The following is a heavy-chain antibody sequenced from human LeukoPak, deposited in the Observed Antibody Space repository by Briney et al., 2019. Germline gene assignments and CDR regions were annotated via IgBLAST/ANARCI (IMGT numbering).Heavy chain of an antibody. CDR2: ITWNSATI. J-gene: IGHJ4*02. Sequence: PGGSLRLSCAASGFTFSSYSMNWVRQAPGKGLEWVSGITWNSATIVYADSVKGRFTISRDNAKNSVYLQMNSLRAEDTALYYCAKGRGFFEGACFDYWGRGTLVTVSS. CDR3: AKGRGFFEGACFDY. CDR1: GFTFSSYS. V-gene: IGHV3-9*01. D-gene: IGHD3-3*01.